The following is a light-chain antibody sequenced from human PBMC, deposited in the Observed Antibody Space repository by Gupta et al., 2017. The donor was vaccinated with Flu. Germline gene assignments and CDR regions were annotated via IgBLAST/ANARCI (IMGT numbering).Light chain of an antibody. Sequence: TIPCTGTSSDVGGYNYVSWYQQHPGKAPKLMIYDVSNRPSGVSNRFSGSKSGNTASLTISGLQAEDEADYYCSSYTSSSTLFYVFGTGTKVTVL. CDR3: SSYTSSSTLFYV. CDR2: DVS. V-gene: IGLV2-14*04. J-gene: IGLJ1*01. CDR1: SSDVGGYNY.